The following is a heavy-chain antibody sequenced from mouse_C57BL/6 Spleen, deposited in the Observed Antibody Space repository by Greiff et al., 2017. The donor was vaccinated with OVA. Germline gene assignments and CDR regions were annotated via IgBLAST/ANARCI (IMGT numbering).Heavy chain of an antibody. CDR2: INYDGSST. V-gene: IGHV5-16*01. CDR3: AREGVVAFDY. D-gene: IGHD1-1*01. CDR1: GFTFSDYY. Sequence: EVKVVESEGGLVQPGSSMKLSCTASGFTFSDYYMAWVRQVPEKGLEWVANINYDGSSTYYLDSLKSRFIISRDNAKNILYLQMSSLKSEDTATYYCAREGVVAFDYWGQGTTLTVSS. J-gene: IGHJ2*01.